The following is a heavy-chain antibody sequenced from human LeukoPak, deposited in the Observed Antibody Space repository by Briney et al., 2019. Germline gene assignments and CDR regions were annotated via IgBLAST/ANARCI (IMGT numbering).Heavy chain of an antibody. D-gene: IGHD6-19*01. V-gene: IGHV3-23*01. CDR3: AKGSGAWVAVAEWFDP. Sequence: GGTLRLSCAASGFTFSSYGMSWVRQAPGKGLEWVSVISGSGTNTYYADSVKGRFTISRDNSKNTLYLQMNCLRAEDTAVYYCAKGSGAWVAVAEWFDPWGQGTLVTVSS. CDR2: ISGSGTNT. J-gene: IGHJ5*02. CDR1: GFTFSSYG.